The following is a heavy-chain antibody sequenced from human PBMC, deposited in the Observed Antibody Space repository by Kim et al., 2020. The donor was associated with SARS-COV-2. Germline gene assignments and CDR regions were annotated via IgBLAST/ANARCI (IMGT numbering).Heavy chain of an antibody. J-gene: IGHJ6*03. D-gene: IGHD4-17*01. Sequence: SETLSLTCAVYGGSFSGYYWSWIRQPPGKGLEWIGEINHSGSTNYNPSLKSRVTISVDTSKNQFSLKLSSVTAADTAVYYCARGLSDYVRTGYYYYYYYMDVWGKGTTVTVSS. CDR1: GGSFSGYY. V-gene: IGHV4-34*01. CDR3: ARGLSDYVRTGYYYYYYYMDV. CDR2: INHSGST.